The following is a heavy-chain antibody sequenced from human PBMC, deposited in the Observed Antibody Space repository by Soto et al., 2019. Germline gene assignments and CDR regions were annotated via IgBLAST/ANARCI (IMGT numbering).Heavy chain of an antibody. CDR3: ARALPSSSGY. D-gene: IGHD6-6*01. V-gene: IGHV3-11*01. CDR1: GFTFSDYY. CDR2: ISSSGSTM. Sequence: GGSLRLSCAASGFTFSDYYMSRIRQAPGKGLEWVSYISSSGSTMYYADSVKGRFTISRDNAKNSLYLQMNSLRAEDTAVYYCARALPSSSGYWGQGTLVTVSS. J-gene: IGHJ4*02.